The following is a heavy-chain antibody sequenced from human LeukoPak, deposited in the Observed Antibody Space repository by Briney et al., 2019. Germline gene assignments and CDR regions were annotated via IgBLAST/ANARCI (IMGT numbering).Heavy chain of an antibody. J-gene: IGHJ4*02. CDR1: GFTFSRHG. Sequence: GGSLRLSCVASGFTFSRHGLNWVRQAPGKGLEWVSGISPGGDITYYADSVKGRFTISRDNSKNTVYLQMGSLRAEDMAVYYCARYDSSGYYSGHWDYWGQGTLVTVSS. V-gene: IGHV3-23*01. CDR3: ARYDSSGYYSGHWDY. CDR2: ISPGGDIT. D-gene: IGHD3-22*01.